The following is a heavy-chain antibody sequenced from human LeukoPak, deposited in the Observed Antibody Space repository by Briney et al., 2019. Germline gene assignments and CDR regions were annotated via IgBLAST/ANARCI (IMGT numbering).Heavy chain of an antibody. CDR1: GGSFSGYY. CDR2: INHSGST. CDR3: ARALEGN. Sequence: PSETLSLTCAVYGGSFSGYYWSWIRQPPGKGLEWIGEINHSGSTNYNPSLKSRVTISVDTSKNQFSLKLSSVTAADTAVYYCARALEGNWGQGTLVTVSS. J-gene: IGHJ4*02. V-gene: IGHV4-34*01.